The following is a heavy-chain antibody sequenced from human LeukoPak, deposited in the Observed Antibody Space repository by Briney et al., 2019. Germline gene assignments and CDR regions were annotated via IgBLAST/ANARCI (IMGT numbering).Heavy chain of an antibody. V-gene: IGHV3-48*01. CDR2: ISSSSSTI. D-gene: IGHD3-10*01. CDR1: GFTFSSYS. CDR3: ATERPDSRVLDY. Sequence: GGSLRLSCAASGFTFSSYSMNWVRQAPGKGLEWVSYISSSSSTIYYADSVKGRFTISRDNAKNSLYLQMSSLRAEDTAVYYCATERPDSRVLDYWGQGLVVTVSS. J-gene: IGHJ4*02.